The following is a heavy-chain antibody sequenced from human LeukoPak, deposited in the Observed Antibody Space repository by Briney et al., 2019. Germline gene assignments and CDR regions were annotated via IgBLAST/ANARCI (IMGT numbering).Heavy chain of an antibody. CDR1: GYTLTELS. J-gene: IGHJ4*02. CDR3: ATDSSGYYYAFDY. Sequence: ASVKVSCKVSGYTLTELSMHWVRQAPGKGREWRGGFDPEDGETIYAQKFQGRVTMTEDTSTDIAYMELSSLRSEDTAVYYCATDSSGYYYAFDYWGQGTLVTVSS. D-gene: IGHD3-22*01. V-gene: IGHV1-24*01. CDR2: FDPEDGET.